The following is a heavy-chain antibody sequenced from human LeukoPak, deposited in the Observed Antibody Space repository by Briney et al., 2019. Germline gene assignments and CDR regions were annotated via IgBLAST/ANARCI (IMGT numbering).Heavy chain of an antibody. Sequence: PSETLSLTCTVSGGSISSGSYYWSWIRQPAGKGLEWIGRIYTSGSTNYNPSLKSRVTISVDTSKNQFSLKLSSVTAADTAVYYCARSTWGGSYHHFDYWGQGTLVTVSS. CDR2: IYTSGST. CDR1: GGSISSGSYY. J-gene: IGHJ4*02. D-gene: IGHD1-26*01. CDR3: ARSTWGGSYHHFDY. V-gene: IGHV4-61*02.